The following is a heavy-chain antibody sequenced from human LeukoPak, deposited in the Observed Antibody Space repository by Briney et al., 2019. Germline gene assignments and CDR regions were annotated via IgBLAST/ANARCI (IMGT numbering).Heavy chain of an antibody. CDR3: ARGRYDSSGYYALFDY. D-gene: IGHD3-22*01. CDR1: GFTFDEYG. CDR2: INWNGGST. Sequence: GGSLRLSCAASGFTFDEYGMSWVRQAPGKGLEWVSGINWNGGSTGYADSVKGRFTISRDNAKNSLYLQMNSLRVEDTALYYCARGRYDSSGYYALFDYWGRGTLVTVSS. V-gene: IGHV3-20*04. J-gene: IGHJ4*02.